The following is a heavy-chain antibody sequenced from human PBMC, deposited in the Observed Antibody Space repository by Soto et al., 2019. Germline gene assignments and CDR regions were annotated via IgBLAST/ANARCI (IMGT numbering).Heavy chain of an antibody. CDR2: IYYSGST. Sequence: SETLSLTCTVSGGSISSSSYYWGWIRQPPGKGLEWIGSIYYSGSTYYNPSLKSRVTISVDTSKNQFSLKLSSVTAADTAVYYCARVKLERHAFDIWGQGTMVTVSS. V-gene: IGHV4-39*07. J-gene: IGHJ3*02. CDR1: GGSISSSSYY. CDR3: ARVKLERHAFDI. D-gene: IGHD1-1*01.